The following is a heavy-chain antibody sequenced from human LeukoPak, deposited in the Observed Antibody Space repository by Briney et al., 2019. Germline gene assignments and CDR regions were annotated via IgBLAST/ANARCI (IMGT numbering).Heavy chain of an antibody. CDR2: ISSSGSTI. CDR3: ARVRYYDFWSGYWRYFDY. D-gene: IGHD3-3*01. V-gene: IGHV3-11*01. Sequence: GGSLRLSCAASGFTFSDYYMSWIRQAPGKGLEWVSYISSSGSTIYYADSVKGRFTISRDNAKNSLYLQMYSLRAEDAAVYYCARVRYYDFWSGYWRYFDYWGQGTLVTVSS. J-gene: IGHJ4*02. CDR1: GFTFSDYY.